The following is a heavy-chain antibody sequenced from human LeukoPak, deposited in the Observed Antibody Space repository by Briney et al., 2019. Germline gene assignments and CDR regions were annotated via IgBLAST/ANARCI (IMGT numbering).Heavy chain of an antibody. J-gene: IGHJ6*02. CDR3: ARVAYCGGDCYPDYYYYYGMDV. V-gene: IGHV3-74*01. D-gene: IGHD2-21*02. Sequence: GGSLTLSCAASGLTFSSSWMHWVRQAPGKGLVWVSRINSDGRSTSYADSVKGRFTISRDNAKNTLYLQMNSLRAEDTAVYYCARVAYCGGDCYPDYYYYYGMDVWGQGTTVTVSS. CDR1: GLTFSSSW. CDR2: INSDGRST.